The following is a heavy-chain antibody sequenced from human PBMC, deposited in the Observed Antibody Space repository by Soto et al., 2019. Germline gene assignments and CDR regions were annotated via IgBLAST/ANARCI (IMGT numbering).Heavy chain of an antibody. CDR3: ARDRGPSSGYYPYWFDP. J-gene: IGHJ5*02. D-gene: IGHD3-22*01. V-gene: IGHV1-69*12. CDR1: GGTFSSYA. CDR2: IIPIFDIA. Sequence: QVQLVQSGAEVKKPGSSVKVSCKASGGTFSSYAITWVRQAPGQGLEWMGEIIPIFDIANYAQKFQGRVTIHADESTSTAYMELRSMRSEDTAVYYCARDRGPSSGYYPYWFDPWGQGTLVTVSS.